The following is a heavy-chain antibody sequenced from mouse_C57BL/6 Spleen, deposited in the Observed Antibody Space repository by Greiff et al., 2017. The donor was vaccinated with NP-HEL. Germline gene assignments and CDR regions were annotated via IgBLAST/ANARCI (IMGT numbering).Heavy chain of an antibody. Sequence: EVQRVESGPELVKPGASVKISCKASGYSFTGYYMHWVKQSHGNILDWIGYIYPYNGVSSYNQKFKGKATLTVDKSSSTAYMELRSLTSEDSAVYYCARSGDYYGSSPFAYWGQGTLVTVSA. CDR1: GYSFTGYY. V-gene: IGHV1-31*01. CDR2: IYPYNGVS. D-gene: IGHD1-1*01. CDR3: ARSGDYYGSSPFAY. J-gene: IGHJ3*01.